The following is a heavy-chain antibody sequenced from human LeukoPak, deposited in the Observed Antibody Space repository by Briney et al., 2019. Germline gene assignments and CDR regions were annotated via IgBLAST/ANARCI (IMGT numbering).Heavy chain of an antibody. V-gene: IGHV3-21*04. Sequence: PGGALRLSCAASGFTFSSYSMNWVRQAPGKGLEWVSSISSSSSYIHYADSVKGRFTISRDNAKNSLYLQMNSLRAEDTAVYYCAREEAVAGLDYWGQGTLVTVSS. CDR1: GFTFSSYS. CDR2: ISSSSSYI. D-gene: IGHD6-19*01. J-gene: IGHJ4*02. CDR3: AREEAVAGLDY.